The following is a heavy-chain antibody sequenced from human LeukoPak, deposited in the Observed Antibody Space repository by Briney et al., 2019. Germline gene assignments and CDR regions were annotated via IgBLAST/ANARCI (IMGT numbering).Heavy chain of an antibody. CDR2: MNPNSGNT. V-gene: IGHV1-8*03. CDR1: GYSFTNYD. J-gene: IGHJ4*02. CDR3: TRDQTPYY. Sequence: ASVKVSCKASGYSFTNYDINWVRQATGQGLEWMGWMNPNSGNTGYAQKFQGRVTITRNTSISTAYMELSSLRSEDTAVYYCTRDQTPYYWGQGTLVTVSS.